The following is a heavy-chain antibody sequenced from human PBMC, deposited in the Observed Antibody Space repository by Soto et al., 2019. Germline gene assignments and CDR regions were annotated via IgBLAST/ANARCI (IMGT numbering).Heavy chain of an antibody. V-gene: IGHV5-51*01. Sequence: GESLKISCESHGYIFSTYWITWFRQRPVKGLEWVGSFHPGESDTRYSPSFQGQVTISADRSLATAYLQWSSLQAADTAIYYCARHEATYYNFYGMDVWGQGTTVTVSS. CDR2: FHPGESDT. CDR3: ARHEATYYNFYGMDV. J-gene: IGHJ6*02. CDR1: GYIFSTYW.